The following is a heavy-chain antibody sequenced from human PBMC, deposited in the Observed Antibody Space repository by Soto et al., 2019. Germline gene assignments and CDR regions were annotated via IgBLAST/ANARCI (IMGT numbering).Heavy chain of an antibody. J-gene: IGHJ5*02. CDR3: ARVYYDFWSGYYSNWLDP. CDR2: IYYSGST. D-gene: IGHD3-3*01. Sequence: PSETLSLTCTVSGGSISSYYWSWIRQPPGKGLEWIGYIYYSGSTNYNPSLKSRVTISVDTSKNQFSLKLSSVTAADTAVYYCARVYYDFWSGYYSNWLDPWGQGTIVTVYS. CDR1: GGSISSYY. V-gene: IGHV4-59*01.